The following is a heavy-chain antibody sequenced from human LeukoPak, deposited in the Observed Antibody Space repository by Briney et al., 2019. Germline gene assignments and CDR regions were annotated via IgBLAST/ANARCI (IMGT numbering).Heavy chain of an antibody. J-gene: IGHJ4*02. CDR3: ARRGFSATAGPLLDY. D-gene: IGHD2-15*01. CDR2: ITTSVSTT. Sequence: GRCLCPSSAASGFTLSTYAINWVRQAPGGGVGWDSYITTSVSTTSYTDSVTGPFTISRNNAKNSLFPQMNGLSGDDTAVYYCARRGFSATAGPLLDYWGQGTLVTVSS. CDR1: GFTLSTYA. V-gene: IGHV3-48*03.